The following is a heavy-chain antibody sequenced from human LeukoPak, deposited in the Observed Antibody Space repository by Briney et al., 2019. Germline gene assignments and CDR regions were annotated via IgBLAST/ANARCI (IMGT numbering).Heavy chain of an antibody. D-gene: IGHD6-19*01. CDR3: ARGYSSGWQLVGWYFDL. J-gene: IGHJ2*01. CDR2: IYHSGST. CDR1: GGSISSGGYY. Sequence: SETRSLTCTVSGGSISSGGYYWSWIRQPPGKGLEWIGYIYHSGSTYYNPSLKSRVTISVDRSKNQFSLKLSSVTAADTAVYYCARGYSSGWQLVGWYFDLWGRGTLVTVSS. V-gene: IGHV4-30-2*01.